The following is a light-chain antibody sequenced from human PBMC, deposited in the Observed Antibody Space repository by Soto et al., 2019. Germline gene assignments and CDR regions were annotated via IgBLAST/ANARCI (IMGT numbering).Light chain of an antibody. CDR1: HNVIGTYDY. J-gene: IGLJ1*01. V-gene: IGLV2-14*03. CDR3: SSFTSNRIYV. Sequence: QSALTQPTSVSGSPGQSITISCTGNHNVIGTYDYVSWYQQHPGRAPRLLIHGVTTRPSGISGRFSASKSGLTASLTISGLQPEDEADYYCSSFTSNRIYVFGPGTKGTVL. CDR2: GVT.